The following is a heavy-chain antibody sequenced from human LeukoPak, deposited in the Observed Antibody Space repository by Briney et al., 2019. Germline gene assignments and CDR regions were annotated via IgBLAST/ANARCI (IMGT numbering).Heavy chain of an antibody. J-gene: IGHJ4*02. V-gene: IGHV3-48*04. D-gene: IGHD6-19*01. Sequence: GGSLRLSCAASEFTVSTNYMNWVRQAPGKGLEWVSYISSSSSTIYYADSVKGRFTISRDNAKNSLYLQMNSLRAEDTAVYYCARRGTVAGTNFDYWGQGTLVTVSS. CDR1: EFTVSTNY. CDR3: ARRGTVAGTNFDY. CDR2: ISSSSSTI.